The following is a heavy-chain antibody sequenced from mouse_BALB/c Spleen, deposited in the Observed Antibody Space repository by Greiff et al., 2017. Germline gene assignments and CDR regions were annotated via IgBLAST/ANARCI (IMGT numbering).Heavy chain of an antibody. CDR3: TRELGRGAMDY. CDR1: GYTFTSYY. D-gene: IGHD4-1*01. V-gene: IGHV1S81*02. J-gene: IGHJ4*01. CDR2: INPSNGGT. Sequence: QVQLQQSGAELVKPGASVKLSCKASGYTFTSYYMYWVKQRPGQGLEWIGEINPSNGGTNFNEKFKSKATLTVDKSSSTAYMQLSSLTSEDSAVYYCTRELGRGAMDYWGQGTSVTVSS.